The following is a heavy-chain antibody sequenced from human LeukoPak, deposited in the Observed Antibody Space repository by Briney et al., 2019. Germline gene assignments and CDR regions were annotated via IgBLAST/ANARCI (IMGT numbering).Heavy chain of an antibody. CDR3: AKDGLDIVATPFDY. CDR1: GYTFTSYG. J-gene: IGHJ4*02. D-gene: IGHD5-12*01. V-gene: IGHV1-18*01. Sequence: EASVKVSCKASGYTFTSYGISWVRQAPGQGLEWMGWISAYNGNTNCAQKLQGRVTMTTDTSTSTAYMELRSLRSDDTAVYYCAKDGLDIVATPFDYWGQGTLVTVSS. CDR2: ISAYNGNT.